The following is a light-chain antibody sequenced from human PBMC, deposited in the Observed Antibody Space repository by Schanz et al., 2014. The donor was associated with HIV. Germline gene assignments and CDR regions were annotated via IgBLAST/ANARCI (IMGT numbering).Light chain of an antibody. CDR3: QQYGSSPWT. V-gene: IGKV3-20*01. CDR2: GAS. CDR1: QSVSSNF. Sequence: EIVLTQSPGTLSLSLGERATLSCRASQSVSSNFLAWYQQKPNQAPRLLIFGASNRATGIPDRFSGGVSGTDFTLTISRVEPEDYAVYYCQQYGSSPWTFGQGTKVEVK. J-gene: IGKJ1*01.